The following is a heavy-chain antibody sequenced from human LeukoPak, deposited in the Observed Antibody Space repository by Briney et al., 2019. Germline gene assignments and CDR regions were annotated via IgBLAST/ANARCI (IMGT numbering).Heavy chain of an antibody. CDR2: ISGSGGST. J-gene: IGHJ3*02. D-gene: IGHD3-9*01. V-gene: IGHV3-23*01. CDR3: AKHYDILTGYFDAFDI. Sequence: GGSLRLSCTVSGFTVSSNSMSWVRQAPGKGLEWVSAISGSGGSTYYADSVKGRFTISRDNSKNTLYLQMNSLRAEDTAVYYCAKHYDILTGYFDAFDIWGQGTMVTVSS. CDR1: GFTVSSNS.